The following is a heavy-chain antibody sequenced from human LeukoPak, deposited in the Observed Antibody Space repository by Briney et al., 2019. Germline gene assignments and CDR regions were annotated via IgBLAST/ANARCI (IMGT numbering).Heavy chain of an antibody. J-gene: IGHJ4*02. CDR1: GYSISSGHY. V-gene: IGHV4-38-2*02. D-gene: IGHD2-21*01. CDR3: ARDLAGHFGGFYFDS. CDR2: IYYSGST. Sequence: SETLSLTCTVSGYSISSGHYWGWIRQPPGKGLEWIGTIYYSGSTYYNPSLKSRVTISVDTSKNQFSLKLSSVTAADTALYYCARDLAGHFGGFYFDSWGQGTLVTVSS.